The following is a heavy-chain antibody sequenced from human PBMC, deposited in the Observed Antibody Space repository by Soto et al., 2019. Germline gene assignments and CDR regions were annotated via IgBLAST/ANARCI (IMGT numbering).Heavy chain of an antibody. CDR1: GGSLSGYY. CDR3: ARGQDAAKVAY. CDR2: IHPSGTV. Sequence: LSLTCVVYGGSLSGYYWNWIRQPPGKGLEWIGEIHPSGTVTYNPSLMSRVTISADTSKNQFSLNLSSVTAADAGVYYCARGQDAAKVAYWGQGTLVTVSS. D-gene: IGHD6-13*01. J-gene: IGHJ4*02. V-gene: IGHV4-34*01.